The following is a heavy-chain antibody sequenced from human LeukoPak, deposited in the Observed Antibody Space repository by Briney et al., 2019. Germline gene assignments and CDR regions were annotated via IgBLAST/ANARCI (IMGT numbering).Heavy chain of an antibody. J-gene: IGHJ4*02. CDR1: GGTFSSYA. CDR2: IIPIFGTA. D-gene: IGHD2-2*01. Sequence: SVKVSCKASGGTFSSYAISWVRQAPGQGLEWMGGIIPIFGTASYAQKFQGRVTITADKSTSTAYMELSSLRSEDTAVYYCARVQLGYCSSTSCYGYDYWGQGTLVTVSS. CDR3: ARVQLGYCSSTSCYGYDY. V-gene: IGHV1-69*06.